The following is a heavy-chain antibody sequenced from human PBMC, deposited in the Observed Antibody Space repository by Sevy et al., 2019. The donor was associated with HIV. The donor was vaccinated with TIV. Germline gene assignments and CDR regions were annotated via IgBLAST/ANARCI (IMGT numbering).Heavy chain of an antibody. J-gene: IGHJ4*02. CDR1: GGSFSGYY. CDR2: INHSGST. V-gene: IGHV4-34*01. D-gene: IGHD3-3*01. CDR3: ARGEGDLTI. Sequence: SETLSLTCAVYGGSFSGYYWSWIRQPPGKGLEWIGEINHSGSTNYNPSLKSRVTISVDTSKNQFSLKLSSVTAADSAVYYCARGEGDLTIWGQGTLVTVSS.